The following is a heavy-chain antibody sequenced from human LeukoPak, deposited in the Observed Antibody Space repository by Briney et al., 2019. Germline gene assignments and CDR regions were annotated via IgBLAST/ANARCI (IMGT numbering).Heavy chain of an antibody. CDR1: GFTFNNYA. J-gene: IGHJ2*01. D-gene: IGHD6-13*01. V-gene: IGHV3-23*01. Sequence: GGSLRLSCAASGFTFNNYAMSWVRQAPGKGLQWVSAVSGSGGSTYYVDSVKGRFTISRDNSKNTLYLQMNSLRVEDTAVYYCAKDRVAAAGTGYWYFDLWGRGTLASVSS. CDR3: AKDRVAAAGTGYWYFDL. CDR2: VSGSGGST.